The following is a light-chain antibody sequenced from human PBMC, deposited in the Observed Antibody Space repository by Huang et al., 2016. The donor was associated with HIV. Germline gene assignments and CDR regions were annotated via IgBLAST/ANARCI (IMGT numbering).Light chain of an antibody. V-gene: IGKV3D-20*01. CDR2: YAH. J-gene: IGKJ2*01. CDR3: QQYSTSSYT. CDR1: QSVRKNY. Sequence: IVLTQSPATLSLSPGERATLTCGASQSVRKNYLAWYQQKPGLAPRLLIDYAHVRATGIPDRFSGSGSGTDFTLTISRLEPEDFAMYYCQQYSTSSYTFGQGTKVDI.